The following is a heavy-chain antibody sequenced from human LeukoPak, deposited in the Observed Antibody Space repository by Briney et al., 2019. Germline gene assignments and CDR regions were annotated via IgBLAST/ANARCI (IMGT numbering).Heavy chain of an antibody. CDR1: GESFSGYY. Sequence: SETLSLTCAVYGESFSGYYWSWIRQPPGKGLEWIGEINHSGSTNYNPSLKSRVTISVDTSKNQFSLKLSSVTAADTAVYYCARGSSRIVVPRANAFDIWGQGTMVTVSS. D-gene: IGHD2-21*01. CDR3: ARGSSRIVVPRANAFDI. J-gene: IGHJ3*02. CDR2: INHSGST. V-gene: IGHV4-34*01.